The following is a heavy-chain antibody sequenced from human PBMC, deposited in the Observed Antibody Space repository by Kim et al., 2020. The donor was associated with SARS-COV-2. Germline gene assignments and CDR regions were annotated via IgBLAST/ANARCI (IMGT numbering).Heavy chain of an antibody. Sequence: GGSLRLSCAASGFTFSSYGMHWVRQAPGKGLEWVAVISYDGSNKYYADSVKGRFTISRDNSKNTLYLQMNSLRAEDTAVYYCARSRIGEDSSGWYPLNDAFDIWGQGTMVTVSS. CDR2: ISYDGSNK. D-gene: IGHD6-19*01. J-gene: IGHJ3*02. V-gene: IGHV3-33*05. CDR1: GFTFSSYG. CDR3: ARSRIGEDSSGWYPLNDAFDI.